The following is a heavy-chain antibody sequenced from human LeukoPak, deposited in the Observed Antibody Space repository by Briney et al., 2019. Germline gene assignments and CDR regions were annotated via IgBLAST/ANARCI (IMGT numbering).Heavy chain of an antibody. D-gene: IGHD3-22*01. CDR1: GFTFSSYW. J-gene: IGHJ4*02. Sequence: GGSLRLSCAASGFTFSSYWMSWVRQAPGKGLEWVSVIYSGGSTYYADSVKGRFTISRDNSKNTLYLQMNSLRAEDTAVYYCAGGSGYGSDYWGQGTLVTVSS. V-gene: IGHV3-53*01. CDR3: AGGSGYGSDY. CDR2: IYSGGST.